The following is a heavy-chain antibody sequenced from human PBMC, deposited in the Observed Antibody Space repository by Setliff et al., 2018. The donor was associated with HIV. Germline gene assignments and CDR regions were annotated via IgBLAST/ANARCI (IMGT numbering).Heavy chain of an antibody. CDR1: GHAFTNVD. J-gene: IGHJ6*03. CDR3: ARGKGVGGVVITGGLDV. D-gene: IGHD3-10*01. CDR2: MNPNTGVS. Sequence: ASVKVSCKASGHAFTNVDIHWLRRATGQGLEWMGWMNPNTGVSGYALKFQARVTMTRDTSISTAYMELSSLTSEDTAVYYCARGKGVGGVVITGGLDVWGKGTTVTVS. V-gene: IGHV1-8*01.